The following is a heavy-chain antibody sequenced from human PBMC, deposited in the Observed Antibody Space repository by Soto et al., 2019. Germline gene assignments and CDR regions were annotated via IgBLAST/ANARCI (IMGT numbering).Heavy chain of an antibody. CDR1: GFSLSGYN. Sequence: AGVSLRLSCAASGFSLSGYNMNWVRQAPGKGLEWVSSISGDSNYIYYADSVQGRFTISRDNAKNSVYLQMNSLRAEDTAVYYCARAVYFDRSAYGRWDQGTRVIVAS. CDR3: ARAVYFDRSAYGR. CDR2: ISGDSNYI. J-gene: IGHJ3*01. V-gene: IGHV3-21*01. D-gene: IGHD3-22*01.